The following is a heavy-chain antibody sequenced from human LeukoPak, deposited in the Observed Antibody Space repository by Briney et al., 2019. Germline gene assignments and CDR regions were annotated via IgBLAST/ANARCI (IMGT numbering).Heavy chain of an antibody. D-gene: IGHD6-13*01. J-gene: IGHJ1*01. CDR2: IYYSGST. CDR1: GGSISSYY. Sequence: SETLSLTCTVSGGSISSYYWSWVRQPPGKGLEWIGYIYYSGSTNYNPSLKSRVTISVDTSKNQFSLKLSSVTAADTAVYYCARHSSSWYRTEYFQHWARAPWSPSPQ. CDR3: ARHSSSWYRTEYFQH. V-gene: IGHV4-59*08.